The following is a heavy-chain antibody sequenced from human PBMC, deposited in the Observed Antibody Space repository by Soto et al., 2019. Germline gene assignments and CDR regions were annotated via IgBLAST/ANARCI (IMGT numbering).Heavy chain of an antibody. V-gene: IGHV1-69*01. CDR2: IIPIFGTA. CDR1: GGTFSSYA. D-gene: IGHD3-10*01. Sequence: QVQLVQSGAEVQKPGSSVKVSCKASGGTFSSYAISWVRQAPGQGLEWMGGIIPIFGTANYAQKFQGRVTITADESTSTAYMELSSLRSEDTAVYYCARDKERITMVRGVIASYYYYGMDVWGQGTTVTVSS. CDR3: ARDKERITMVRGVIASYYYYGMDV. J-gene: IGHJ6*02.